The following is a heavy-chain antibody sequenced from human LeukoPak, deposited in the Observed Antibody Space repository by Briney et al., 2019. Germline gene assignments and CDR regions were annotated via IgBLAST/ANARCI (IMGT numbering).Heavy chain of an antibody. CDR1: GYTFTGYY. Sequence: ASVKVSCKASGYTFTGYYMHWVRQAPGQGLEWMGWINPNSGGTNYAQKFQGRVTITADKSTSTAYMELSSLRSEDTAVYYCARDGYGDYVFDYWGQGTLVTVSS. J-gene: IGHJ4*02. D-gene: IGHD4-17*01. CDR3: ARDGYGDYVFDY. V-gene: IGHV1-2*02. CDR2: INPNSGGT.